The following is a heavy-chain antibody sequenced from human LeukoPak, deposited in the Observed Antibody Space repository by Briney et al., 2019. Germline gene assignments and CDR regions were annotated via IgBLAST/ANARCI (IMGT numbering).Heavy chain of an antibody. V-gene: IGHV1-18*01. D-gene: IGHD2-2*01. Sequence: ASVKVSCKASGYTFTSYGISWVRQAPGQGLEWMGWISAYNGNTNYAQKLQGRVTMTTDTSTSTAYMELRSLRSDDTAVYYCARDVGYCSSTSCYPRHYYYYMDVWGKGTTVTVSS. CDR1: GYTFTSYG. CDR3: ARDVGYCSSTSCYPRHYYYYMDV. CDR2: ISAYNGNT. J-gene: IGHJ6*03.